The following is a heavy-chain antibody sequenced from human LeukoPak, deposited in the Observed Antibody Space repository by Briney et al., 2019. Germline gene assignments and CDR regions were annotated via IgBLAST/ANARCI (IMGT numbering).Heavy chain of an antibody. D-gene: IGHD6-13*01. CDR1: GGSINTFY. Sequence: SETLSLTRSVSGGSINTFYWSWIRQPPGKGLEWIGYIYNSGSTNYNPSLKSRVTISVDTSKNQFSLKLSSVAAADTAVYYCARENSNSWYLDYWGQGTLVTVSS. V-gene: IGHV4-59*01. J-gene: IGHJ4*02. CDR3: ARENSNSWYLDY. CDR2: IYNSGST.